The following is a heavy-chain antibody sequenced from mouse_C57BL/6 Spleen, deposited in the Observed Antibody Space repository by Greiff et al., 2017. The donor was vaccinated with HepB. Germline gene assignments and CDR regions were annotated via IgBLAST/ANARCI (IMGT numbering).Heavy chain of an antibody. CDR1: GYTFTDYE. D-gene: IGHD1-3*01. CDR3: TRGELSDY. J-gene: IGHJ2*01. V-gene: IGHV1-15*01. CDR2: IDPETGGT. Sequence: QVHVKQSGAELVRPGASVTLSCKASGYTFTDYEMHWVKQTPVHGLEWIGAIDPETGGTAYNQKFKGKAILTADKSSSTAYMELRSLTSEDSAVYYCTRGELSDYWGQGTTLTVSS.